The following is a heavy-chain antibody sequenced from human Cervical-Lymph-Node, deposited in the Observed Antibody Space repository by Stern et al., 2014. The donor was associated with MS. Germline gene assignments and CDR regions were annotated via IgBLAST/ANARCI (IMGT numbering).Heavy chain of an antibody. CDR3: ARVGDFMWDY. CDR1: GSTFSSYA. Sequence: QVQLVQSGTEVKKPGSSVKVSCKASGSTFSSYAFSWVLQAPGQGLEWMGGIVPIFGTATYAPKFQDRVTIIADKSTITVYMELSSLKSEDTAVYYCARVGDFMWDYWGQGTLVTVSS. J-gene: IGHJ4*02. D-gene: IGHD2-21*02. V-gene: IGHV1-69*06. CDR2: IVPIFGTA.